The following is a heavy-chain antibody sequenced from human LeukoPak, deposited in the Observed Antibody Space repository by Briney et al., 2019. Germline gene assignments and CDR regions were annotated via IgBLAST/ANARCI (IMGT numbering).Heavy chain of an antibody. J-gene: IGHJ4*02. D-gene: IGHD1-26*01. CDR1: GGSLSGYY. V-gene: IGHV4-34*01. CDR3: SRGSDTYKSGVD. Sequence: PSETLSLTCAVYGGSLSGYYWSWIRQPPGKGLEWIGEIHPSGNTYYNPSLMGRVTISVDTSNNQFSLKLSSVTAADTAVYYCSRGSDTYKSGVDWGQGTLVTVSS. CDR2: IHPSGNT.